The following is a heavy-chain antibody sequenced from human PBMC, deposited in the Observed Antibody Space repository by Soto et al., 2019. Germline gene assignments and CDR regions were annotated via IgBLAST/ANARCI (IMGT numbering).Heavy chain of an antibody. D-gene: IGHD2-8*02. J-gene: IGHJ4*02. V-gene: IGHV4-4*07. CDR2: FSLSGTT. Sequence: SETLTLTCSVSGASIAGSSYWSWIRQPAGKGLEWIGRFSLSGTTNYSPSLRSRVTMPADVSKNQFSLRLTSVTAADTALYYCARGMSPPGAPAWYFFDSSGQGTLVVGSS. CDR1: GASIAGSSY. CDR3: ARGMSPPGAPAWYFFDS.